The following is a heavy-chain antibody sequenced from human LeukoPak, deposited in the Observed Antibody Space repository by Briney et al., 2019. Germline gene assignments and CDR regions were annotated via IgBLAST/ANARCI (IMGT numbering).Heavy chain of an antibody. V-gene: IGHV4-61*09. CDR3: ARSSLAVYFDY. CDR1: GGSISSGSYY. Sequence: ASETLSLTCTVSGGSISSGSYYWNWIRQPAGKRLEWLGHVFTRGTTNYNASLEGRLTISLDTARNQFSLYLGSVTAADTAMYFCARSSLAVYFDYWGQGTLVTASS. CDR2: VFTRGTT. D-gene: IGHD6-19*01. J-gene: IGHJ4*02.